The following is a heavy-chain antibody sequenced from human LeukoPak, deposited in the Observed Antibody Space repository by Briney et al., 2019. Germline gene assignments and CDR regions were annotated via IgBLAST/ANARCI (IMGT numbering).Heavy chain of an antibody. Sequence: GGSLRLSCAASGFTFSSYGMHWVRQAPGKGLEWVAVISYDGSNKYYADSVKGRFTISRDNAKNSLYLQMNSLRADDTAVYYCARVYGYCSSTSCYYYYGMDVWGQGTTVTVSS. CDR2: ISYDGSNK. CDR1: GFTFSSYG. CDR3: ARVYGYCSSTSCYYYYGMDV. J-gene: IGHJ6*02. D-gene: IGHD2-2*01. V-gene: IGHV3-30*03.